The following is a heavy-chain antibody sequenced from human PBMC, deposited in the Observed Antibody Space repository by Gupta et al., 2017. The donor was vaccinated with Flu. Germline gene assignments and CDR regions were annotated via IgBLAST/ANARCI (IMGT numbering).Heavy chain of an antibody. J-gene: IGHJ6*02. Sequence: QAQLVESGGDVVKPGGSLRLSCAVSGFTLNDYYITWIRQAPGKGLEWIAYISQSGTTIHYADAVKGRFTISRDSAKMSVSLQMNSLRADDTAVYFCARGVPWTLSNYFYYGLDVWGQGTTVTVSS. V-gene: IGHV3-11*01. CDR2: ISQSGTTI. CDR1: GFTLNDYY. CDR3: ARGVPWTLSNYFYYGLDV. D-gene: IGHD3-10*01.